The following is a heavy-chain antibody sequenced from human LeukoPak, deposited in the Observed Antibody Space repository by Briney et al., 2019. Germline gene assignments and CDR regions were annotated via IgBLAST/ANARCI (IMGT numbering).Heavy chain of an antibody. CDR1: GFTFSSYA. CDR3: AKDLIAVGDGYYFDY. V-gene: IGHV3-23*01. D-gene: IGHD6-19*01. J-gene: IGHJ4*02. CDR2: VSRSGDST. Sequence: RAGGSLRLSCAASGFTFSSYAMTWVRQAPGRGLEWVSAVSRSGDSTYYADSVKGRFTISRDNSKNTLYLQMNSLRAEDTALYYCAKDLIAVGDGYYFDYWGQGTLVTVSS.